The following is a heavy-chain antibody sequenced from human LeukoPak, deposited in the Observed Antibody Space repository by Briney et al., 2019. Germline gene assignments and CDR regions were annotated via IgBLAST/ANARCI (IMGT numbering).Heavy chain of an antibody. CDR2: INPNSGGT. J-gene: IGHJ6*03. Sequence: GASVKVSCMASVYTFTGYYIHWVRQAPGQGLEWMGRINPNSGGTNYAQKFQGRVTMTRDTSISTAYMEPSRLRSDDTAVYYCASWRDSVYDSTAPYYYMDVWGEGTTVTVSS. D-gene: IGHD5/OR15-5a*01. CDR3: ASWRDSVYDSTAPYYYMDV. CDR1: VYTFTGYY. V-gene: IGHV1-2*06.